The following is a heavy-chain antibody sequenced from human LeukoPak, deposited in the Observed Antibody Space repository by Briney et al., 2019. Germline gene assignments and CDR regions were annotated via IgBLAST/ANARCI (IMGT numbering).Heavy chain of an antibody. CDR3: ASRPYSGNYYYGLDV. V-gene: IGHV1-69*13. CDR1: GGTFSSYA. J-gene: IGHJ6*01. CDR2: IIPIFGTA. Sequence: SVTVPHLASGGTFSSYAISWVRQAPGQGLEWMGGIIPIFGTANYAQEFQGRVTITGGDSTSTAYLQLSSLRSEDRAVYYCASRPYSGNYYYGLDVFRQGSTVTVSS. D-gene: IGHD1-26*01.